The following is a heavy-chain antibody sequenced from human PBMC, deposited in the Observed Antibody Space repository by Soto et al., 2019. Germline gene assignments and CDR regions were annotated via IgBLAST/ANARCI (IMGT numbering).Heavy chain of an antibody. V-gene: IGHV3-30*18. Sequence: VQLVESGGGVVQPGRSLRLSCAASGFTFSDYAMHWVRQAPGKGLEWVAVVSRDGRNTHYADSVKSRFTISRDSSKNTDHRQMTRLREEDTAGYYGAKGGWQGMVTSGFNYWGQGARVTVSS. J-gene: IGHJ4*02. CDR2: VSRDGRNT. CDR1: GFTFSDYA. CDR3: AKGGWQGMVTSGFNY. D-gene: IGHD5-18*01.